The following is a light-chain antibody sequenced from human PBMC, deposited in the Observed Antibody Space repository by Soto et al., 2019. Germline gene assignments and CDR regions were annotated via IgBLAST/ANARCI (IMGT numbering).Light chain of an antibody. V-gene: IGKV3D-15*01. CDR3: QQYNGYSRT. CDR1: QSVRSS. Sequence: EIVMTQSPATLSVSPGERATLSCRASQSVRSSLAWYQQKPGQAPRLLIYDASNRATGIPARFSGSGSGTEFTLTISSLQSDDFATYYCQQYNGYSRTFGQGTKVEIK. J-gene: IGKJ1*01. CDR2: DAS.